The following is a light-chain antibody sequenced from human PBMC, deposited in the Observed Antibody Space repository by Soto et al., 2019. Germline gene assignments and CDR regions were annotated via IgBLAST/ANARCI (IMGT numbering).Light chain of an antibody. Sequence: EIVLTQTPLLSPVTLGQPASISCRSSRSLVASDGNAYLTWLHQRPGQPPRPLIYKVSQRLSGVPDRFSGSGAGTDFTLHISRVEAEGVGTYFCRQARQLRTFGQGTRLEIK. J-gene: IGKJ5*01. CDR2: KVS. V-gene: IGKV2-24*01. CDR3: RQARQLRT. CDR1: RSLVASDGNAY.